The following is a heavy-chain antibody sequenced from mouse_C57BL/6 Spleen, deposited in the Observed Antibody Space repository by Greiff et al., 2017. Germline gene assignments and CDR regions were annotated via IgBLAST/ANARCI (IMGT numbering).Heavy chain of an antibody. CDR1: GFSLTSYG. CDR2: IWSGGST. D-gene: IGHD1-2*01. CDR3: ATSLEEGYFDV. V-gene: IGHV2-4*01. Sequence: VQLKESGPGLVQPSQSLSITCTVSGFSLTSYGVHWVRQPPGKGLEWLGVIWSGGSTDYNAAFISRLSISKDNSKSQVFFKMNSLQADDTAIYYCATSLEEGYFDVWGTGTTVTVSS. J-gene: IGHJ1*03.